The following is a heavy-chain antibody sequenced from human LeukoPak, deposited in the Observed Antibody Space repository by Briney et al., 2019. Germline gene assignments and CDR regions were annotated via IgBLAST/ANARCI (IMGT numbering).Heavy chain of an antibody. CDR2: ISYDGSNK. J-gene: IGHJ4*02. CDR1: GFTFSSYG. D-gene: IGHD6-19*01. CDR3: AKGEGSGWAIDY. V-gene: IGHV3-30*18. Sequence: PGGSLRLSCAASGFTFSSYGMHWVRQAPGKGLEWVAVISYDGSNKYYADSVKGRFTISRDNSKNTLYLQMNSLRAEDTAVYYCAKGEGSGWAIDYWGQGTLVTVSS.